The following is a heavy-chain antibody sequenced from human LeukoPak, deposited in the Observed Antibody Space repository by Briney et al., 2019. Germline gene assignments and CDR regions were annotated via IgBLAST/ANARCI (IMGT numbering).Heavy chain of an antibody. D-gene: IGHD3-3*01. V-gene: IGHV4-59*12. Sequence: SETLSLTCTVSGGSISSYYWSWIRQPPGKGLEWIGYIYYCGSTNYNPSLKSRVTISVDTSKNQFSLSLDSVTAADTAVYYCARGLASGYPPIPFDYWGQGTLVTVSS. CDR2: IYYCGST. CDR1: GGSISSYY. J-gene: IGHJ4*02. CDR3: ARGLASGYPPIPFDY.